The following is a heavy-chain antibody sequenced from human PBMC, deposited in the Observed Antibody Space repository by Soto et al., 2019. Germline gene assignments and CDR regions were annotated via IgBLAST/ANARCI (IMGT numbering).Heavy chain of an antibody. J-gene: IGHJ3*01. CDR3: ASKKYYYGSGSYYYS. CDR1: GGSISSGDYS. Sequence: SETLSLTCTVSGGSISSGDYSWSWIRQPPGKGLEWIGYIYYSGSTYYNPSLKSRVTISVDTSKNQFSLKLSSVTAADTAVYYCASKKYYYGSGSYYYSWGQGAMVTVSS. CDR2: IYYSGST. V-gene: IGHV4-30-4*01. D-gene: IGHD3-10*01.